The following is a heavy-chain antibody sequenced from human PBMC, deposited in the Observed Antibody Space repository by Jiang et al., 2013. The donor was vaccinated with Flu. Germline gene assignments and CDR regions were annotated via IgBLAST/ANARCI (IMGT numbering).Heavy chain of an antibody. CDR2: ISSSSSYI. D-gene: IGHD2-2*01. V-gene: IGHV3-21*01. CDR3: ARDSIVVVPAAPEPYYYYYMDV. CDR1: GFTFSSYS. Sequence: VQLLESGGGLVKPGGSLRLSCAASGFTFSSYSMNWVRQAPGKGLEWVSSISSSSSYIYYADSVKGRFTISRDNAKNSLYLQMNSLRAEDTAVYYCARDSIVVVPAAPEPYYYYYMDVWGKGTTVTV. J-gene: IGHJ6*03.